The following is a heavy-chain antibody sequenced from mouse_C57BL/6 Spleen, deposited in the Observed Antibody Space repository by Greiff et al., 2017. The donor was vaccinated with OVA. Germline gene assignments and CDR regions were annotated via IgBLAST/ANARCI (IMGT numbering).Heavy chain of an antibody. J-gene: IGHJ2*01. Sequence: EVNVVESEGGLVQPGSSMKLSCTASGFTFSDYYMAWVRQVPEKGLEWVANINYDGSSTYYLDSLKSRFIISRDNAKTILYLQMSSLKSEDTATYYCARAIYYYGRSHFDYWGQGTTLTVSS. D-gene: IGHD1-1*01. V-gene: IGHV5-16*01. CDR3: ARAIYYYGRSHFDY. CDR2: INYDGSST. CDR1: GFTFSDYY.